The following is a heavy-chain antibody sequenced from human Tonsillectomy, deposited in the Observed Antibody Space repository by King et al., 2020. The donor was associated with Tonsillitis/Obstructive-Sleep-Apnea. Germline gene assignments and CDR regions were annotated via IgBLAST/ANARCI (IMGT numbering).Heavy chain of an antibody. CDR1: GGSFSGYY. D-gene: IGHD3-16*02. J-gene: IGHJ4*02. CDR3: ARGLYYDYIWGSYRFDY. CDR2: INHSGST. V-gene: IGHV4-34*01. Sequence: VQLQQWGAGLLKPSETLSLTCAVYGGSFSGYYWSWIRQPPGKGLEWIGEINHSGSTNYNPSLKSRVTISVDTSQNQFSLKLSSVTAADTAVYYCARGLYYDYIWGSYRFDYWGQGTLVTVSS.